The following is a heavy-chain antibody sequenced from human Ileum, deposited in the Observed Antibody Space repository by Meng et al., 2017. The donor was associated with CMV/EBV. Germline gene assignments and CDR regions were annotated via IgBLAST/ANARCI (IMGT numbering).Heavy chain of an antibody. Sequence: LSLTCAASGFTVSSFSMTWVRQAPGKGLEWVSAISSNGVGTYYGDSVKGRFTLSRENSKSTLYLQLNRLRVEDTAVYYLAKTPTPWVDWGQGTTVTVSS. CDR1: GFTVSSFS. CDR3: AKTPTPWVD. CDR2: ISSNGVGT. J-gene: IGHJ6*02. V-gene: IGHV3-23*01. D-gene: IGHD7-27*01.